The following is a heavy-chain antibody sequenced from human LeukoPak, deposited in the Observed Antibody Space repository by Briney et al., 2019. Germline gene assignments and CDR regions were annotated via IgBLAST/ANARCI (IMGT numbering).Heavy chain of an antibody. Sequence: GGSVRLSCAASGFTFRSFVMHWVRQAPGKGLEWVAAISYEDGSNKYYADSVKGRFTISRDNSKYTVYLEMNSLRAEDTAVYSCAKNYYASGSHLDWFDPWGQGTLVTVSS. J-gene: IGHJ5*02. D-gene: IGHD3-10*01. CDR3: AKNYYASGSHLDWFDP. CDR1: GFTFRSFV. V-gene: IGHV3-30*04. CDR2: ISYEDGSNK.